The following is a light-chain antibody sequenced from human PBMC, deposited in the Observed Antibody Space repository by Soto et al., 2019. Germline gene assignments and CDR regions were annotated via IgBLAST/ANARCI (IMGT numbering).Light chain of an antibody. CDR2: STD. Sequence: QSVLTQPPSASGAPGQRVTISCSGGSSNIGSNTVNWYQQLPGTAPKLLICSTDQRPSGVPHRFSGSKSGTSASLAISGLQYEDEADYYCATWDGSLTGYVFGTGTKLTVL. CDR1: SSNIGSNT. V-gene: IGLV1-44*01. J-gene: IGLJ1*01. CDR3: ATWDGSLTGYV.